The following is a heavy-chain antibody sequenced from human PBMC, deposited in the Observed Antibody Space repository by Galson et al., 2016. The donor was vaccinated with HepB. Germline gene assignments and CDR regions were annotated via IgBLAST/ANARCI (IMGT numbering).Heavy chain of an antibody. D-gene: IGHD1-26*01. CDR1: GFTVSTNY. CDR3: ARGGVGATTSERRQYFDY. Sequence: SLRLSCAASGFTVSTNYMIWVRQAPGKGLEWVSSIYSGGSTYYADSVKGRFTISRDNSKNTVYLQMNSLRAEDTAGYYCARGGVGATTSERRQYFDYWGQGTLVTVSS. CDR2: IYSGGST. J-gene: IGHJ4*02. V-gene: IGHV3-53*01.